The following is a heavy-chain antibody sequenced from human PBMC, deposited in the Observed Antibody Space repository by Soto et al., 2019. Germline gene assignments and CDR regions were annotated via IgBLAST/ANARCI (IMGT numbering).Heavy chain of an antibody. V-gene: IGHV1-69*01. CDR2: TIPMFETA. D-gene: IGHD6-6*01. Sequence: QVHLVQSGSEVTKAGSSVKVSCKASGGTFSSHAFSWVRQAPGQGLEWVGGTIPMFETANYAQEFQGRGTISADESTNTLILELSNLRSDVTALYCCGIGDRSSWIGNHWGPGTQVTVS. J-gene: IGHJ4*02. CDR1: GGTFSSHA. CDR3: GIGDRSSWIGNH.